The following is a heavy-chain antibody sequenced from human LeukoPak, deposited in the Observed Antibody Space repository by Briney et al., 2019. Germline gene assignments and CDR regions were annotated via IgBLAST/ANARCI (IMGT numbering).Heavy chain of an antibody. CDR3: ARDRGCSGGSCYYDD. Sequence: SETLSLTCTVSGGSISSYYWSWIRQPPGTGLEWIGYIYYRGSTNYNPSLKSRVTMSVDTSKNQFSLRLSSVTDADTAVYYSARDRGCSGGSCYYDDRGQAILVSVSS. D-gene: IGHD2-15*01. CDR1: GGSISSYY. V-gene: IGHV4-59*01. J-gene: IGHJ4*03. CDR2: IYYRGST.